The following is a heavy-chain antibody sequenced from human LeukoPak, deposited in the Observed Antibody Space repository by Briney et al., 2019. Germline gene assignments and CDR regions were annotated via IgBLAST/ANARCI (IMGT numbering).Heavy chain of an antibody. CDR1: GFTFSSYA. D-gene: IGHD3-22*01. CDR3: ARGRPGNYYDSGGYFDY. CDR2: ISYDGSNK. J-gene: IGHJ4*02. Sequence: PGGSLRLSCAASGFTFSSYAMHWVRQAPGKGLEWVAVISYDGSNKYYADSVKGRFTISRDTAKSSLYLQMNSLRAEDTAVYYCARGRPGNYYDSGGYFDYWGQGTLVTVSS. V-gene: IGHV3-30*04.